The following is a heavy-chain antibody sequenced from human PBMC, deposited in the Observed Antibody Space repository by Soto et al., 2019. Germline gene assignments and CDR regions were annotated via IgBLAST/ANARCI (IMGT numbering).Heavy chain of an antibody. CDR3: AKDGGTGEYYYYYYGMDV. Sequence: GGSLRLSCAASGFTFSSYGMHWVRQAPGKGLEWVAVISYDGSNKYYADSVKGRFTISRDNSKNTLYLQMNSLRAEDTAVYYCAKDGGTGEYYYYYYGMDVWGQGTTVTVSS. V-gene: IGHV3-30*18. D-gene: IGHD7-27*01. CDR2: ISYDGSNK. CDR1: GFTFSSYG. J-gene: IGHJ6*02.